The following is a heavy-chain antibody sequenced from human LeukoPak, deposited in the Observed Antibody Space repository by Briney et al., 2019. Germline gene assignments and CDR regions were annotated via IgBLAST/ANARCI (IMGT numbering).Heavy chain of an antibody. CDR3: ARGRYFHGSGKSHLYFHGMDV. CDR1: GYTFTSYG. CDR2: ISAYNGNT. V-gene: IGHV1-18*04. J-gene: IGHJ6*04. Sequence: ASVKASCKASGYTFTSYGISWVRQAPGQGLEWMGWISAYNGNTNYAQKLQGRVTMTTDTSTSTAYMELRSLRSDDTAVYYCARGRYFHGSGKSHLYFHGMDVWGKGTTVTVSS. D-gene: IGHD3-10*01.